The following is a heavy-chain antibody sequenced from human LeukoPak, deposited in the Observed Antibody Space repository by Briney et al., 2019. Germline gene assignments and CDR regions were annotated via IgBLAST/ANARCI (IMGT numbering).Heavy chain of an antibody. CDR1: GGSISSSSYY. V-gene: IGHV4-39*07. CDR3: ARDNIGSGWYRPFDY. CDR2: INHSGST. Sequence: PSETLSLTCTVSGGSISSSSYYWGWIRQPPGKGLEWIGEINHSGSTNYNPSLKSRVTISVDTSKNQFSLKLSSVTAADTAVYYCARDNIGSGWYRPFDYWGQGTLVTVSS. D-gene: IGHD6-19*01. J-gene: IGHJ4*02.